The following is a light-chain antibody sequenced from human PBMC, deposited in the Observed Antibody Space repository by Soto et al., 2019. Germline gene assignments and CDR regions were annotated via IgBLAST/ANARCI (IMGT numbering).Light chain of an antibody. CDR3: QVLNSYPRA. Sequence: TQLTQSPSSLSASVGDRVTITCRAGQGGGSYFAWYQQKPGSAPRLLIYAASTLHSGVPPRFSGSASGTDFTLTIDSLQPEDFATYYCQVLNSYPRAFGQGTKVEIK. V-gene: IGKV1-9*01. CDR1: QGGGSY. J-gene: IGKJ1*01. CDR2: AAS.